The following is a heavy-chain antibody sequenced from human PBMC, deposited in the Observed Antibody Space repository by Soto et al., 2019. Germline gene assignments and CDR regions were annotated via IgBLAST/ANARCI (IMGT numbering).Heavy chain of an antibody. J-gene: IGHJ5*02. CDR3: ARELGIAVAGIRSWFDP. CDR2: MNPNSGNT. D-gene: IGHD6-19*01. CDR1: GYTFTSYD. V-gene: IGHV1-8*01. Sequence: RASVKVSCKASGYTFTSYDINWVRQATGQGLEWMGWMNPNSGNTGYAQKFQGRVTMTRNTSISTAYMELSSLRSEDTAVYYCARELGIAVAGIRSWFDPWGQGTLVTVSS.